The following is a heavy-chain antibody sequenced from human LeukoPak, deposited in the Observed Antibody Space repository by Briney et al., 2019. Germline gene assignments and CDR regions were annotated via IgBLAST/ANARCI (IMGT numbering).Heavy chain of an antibody. CDR3: ARLYSGSDYHPVLRYFDY. D-gene: IGHD5-12*01. CDR1: GGFISSYY. V-gene: IGHV4-59*01. Sequence: SETLSLTSTVSGGFISSYYWSWIRQPPGKGLEWIRYIYYSGSTNYNPSLKSRVTISVDTSKNQFSLKLSSVTAADTAVYYCARLYSGSDYHPVLRYFDYWGPGTLVTVSS. CDR2: IYYSGST. J-gene: IGHJ4*02.